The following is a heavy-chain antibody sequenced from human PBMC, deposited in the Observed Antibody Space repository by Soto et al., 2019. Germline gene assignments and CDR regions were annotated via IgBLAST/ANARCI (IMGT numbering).Heavy chain of an antibody. CDR2: TSADNGDT. V-gene: IGHV1-18*04. D-gene: IGHD4-17*01. CDR3: AKDLSESDDFGDDWAPFDY. Sequence: GASVKVSCKASGYTFSRYGFSWVRQAPGQGLEWMAWTSADNGDTNSAPKLQGRVTLTTDTSTGTAYMELRSLRDDDTAVYFCAKDLSESDDFGDDWAPFDYWGRGTQVTVSS. CDR1: GYTFSRYG. J-gene: IGHJ4*02.